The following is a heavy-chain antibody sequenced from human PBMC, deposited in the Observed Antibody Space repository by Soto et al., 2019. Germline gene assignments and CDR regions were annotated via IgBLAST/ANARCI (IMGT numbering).Heavy chain of an antibody. Sequence: SETLSLTCTVSGGSASSGDNYWSWIRQPPGKGLEWIGYIYYSGSTNYNPSLKSRVSISLDTSKNQFSLRLTSVTAADTAVYYCARIPVDTYMINWFDPWGQGTLVTVSS. CDR1: GGSASSGDNY. CDR3: ARIPVDTYMINWFDP. D-gene: IGHD5-18*01. J-gene: IGHJ5*02. V-gene: IGHV4-61*08. CDR2: IYYSGST.